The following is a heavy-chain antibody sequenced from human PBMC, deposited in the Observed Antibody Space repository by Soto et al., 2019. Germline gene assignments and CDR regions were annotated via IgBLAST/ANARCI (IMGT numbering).Heavy chain of an antibody. CDR2: IHGTRSII. V-gene: IGHV3-48*02. CDR3: ARDARNADYDY. Sequence: EVQLVESGGGLVQPGGSLRLSCAVSGFTFSTHAMNWVRQAPGKGLEWVAYIHGTRSIIYYADSVKGRFTISRDNAKNSLCLQMDSLRDEDTAVYYCARDARNADYDYWGQGTRVTVSS. CDR1: GFTFSTHA. J-gene: IGHJ4*02. D-gene: IGHD3-16*01.